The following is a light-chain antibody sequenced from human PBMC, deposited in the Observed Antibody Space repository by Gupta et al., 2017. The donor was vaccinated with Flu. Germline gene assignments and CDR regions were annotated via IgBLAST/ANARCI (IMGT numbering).Light chain of an antibody. CDR3: CSYSGPYNPYV. V-gene: IGLV2-11*01. Sequence: PPLPTGSPGHSVTISCTGTSSDVGTYNAVSWYQQHPGRAPKLMIYDVAKRPSGVPNRFSGSKSGNTASLTISGLQPEDEADYYCCSYSGPYNPYVFGTGTKVTVL. CDR1: SSDVGTYNA. CDR2: DVA. J-gene: IGLJ1*01.